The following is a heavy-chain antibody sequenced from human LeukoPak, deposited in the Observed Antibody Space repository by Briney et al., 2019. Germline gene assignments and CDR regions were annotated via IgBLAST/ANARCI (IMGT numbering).Heavy chain of an antibody. D-gene: IGHD6-25*01. J-gene: IGHJ4*02. Sequence: GSLRLSCAASGFTVSSNYMSWVRQAPGKGLEWIGNTYFGGNTYFNPSLKSRVTISVDTSKNQFSLELNSVTAADTAVYYCAAAFDYWGQGTLVTVSS. CDR1: GFTVSSNY. CDR2: TYFGGNT. CDR3: AAAFDY. V-gene: IGHV4-59*04.